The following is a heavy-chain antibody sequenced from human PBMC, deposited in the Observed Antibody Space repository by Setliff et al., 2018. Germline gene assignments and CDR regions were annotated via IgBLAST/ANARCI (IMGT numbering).Heavy chain of an antibody. J-gene: IGHJ6*03. Sequence: SETLSLTCTVSGYSISSGYIWGWIRQPPGKGLEWVGNIGHTGSINYNPSLKSRLTMSVDTSKNQFSLKLSSVTAADTAVYYCAREQWLDPPGYYYMDVWAKGTTVTVSS. CDR1: GYSISSGYI. CDR3: AREQWLDPPGYYYMDV. CDR2: IGHTGSI. D-gene: IGHD6-19*01. V-gene: IGHV4-38-2*02.